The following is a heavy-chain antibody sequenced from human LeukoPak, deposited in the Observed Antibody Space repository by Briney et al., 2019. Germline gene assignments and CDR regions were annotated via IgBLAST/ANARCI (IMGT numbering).Heavy chain of an antibody. CDR2: ISGSGGST. Sequence: GGSLRLSCSVSGFIFSSYGMSWVRQAPGKGLEWLSTISGSGGSTYYADSVKGRFTIARDNSKNTLYLQMNSLRAEDTAVYYCAKDHYYDSYYFDYWGQGTLVTVSS. CDR3: AKDHYYDSYYFDY. CDR1: GFIFSSYG. J-gene: IGHJ4*02. D-gene: IGHD3-22*01. V-gene: IGHV3-23*01.